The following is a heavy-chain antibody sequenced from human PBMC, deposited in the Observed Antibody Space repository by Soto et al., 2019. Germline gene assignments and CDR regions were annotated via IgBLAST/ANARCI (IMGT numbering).Heavy chain of an antibody. CDR1: GFPFSRYS. Sequence: PGGSLRLSCEASGFPFSRYSMNWVRQAPGKGLEWVSYISSSSSTIYYADSVKGRFTISRGNAKNSLYLQMNSLRDEDTAVYYCMAVDESYYYYGMDVGGQGTTVTVS. D-gene: IGHD6-19*01. CDR3: MAVDESYYYYGMDV. CDR2: ISSSSSTI. V-gene: IGHV3-48*02. J-gene: IGHJ6*02.